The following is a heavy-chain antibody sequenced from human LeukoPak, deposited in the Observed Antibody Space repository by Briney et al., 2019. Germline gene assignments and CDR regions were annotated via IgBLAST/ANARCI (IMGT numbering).Heavy chain of an antibody. D-gene: IGHD5-18*01. J-gene: IGHJ4*02. CDR3: ARQYSYGSRAFDY. CDR1: GFTFSDYY. V-gene: IGHV3-11*04. CDR2: ISSSGSTI. Sequence: GGSLRLSCAASGFTFSDYYMNWNRQAPGKGLEWVSYISSSGSTIYYADSVKGRFTISRDNAKNSLYLQMNSLRAEDTAVYYCARQYSYGSRAFDYWGQGTLVTVSS.